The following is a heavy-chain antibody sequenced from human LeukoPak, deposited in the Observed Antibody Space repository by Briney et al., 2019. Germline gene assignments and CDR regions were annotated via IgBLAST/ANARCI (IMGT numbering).Heavy chain of an antibody. CDR1: GGSFSGYY. CDR3: ARLVGERYSSGNNWFDP. CDR2: INHSGST. J-gene: IGHJ5*02. D-gene: IGHD6-25*01. V-gene: IGHV4-34*01. Sequence: PSETLSLTCAVYGGSFSGYYWSWIRQPPGKGLEWIGEINHSGSTNYNPSLKSRVTISVDTSKNQFSLKLSSVTAADTAVYYCARLVGERYSSGNNWFDPWGQGTLVTVSS.